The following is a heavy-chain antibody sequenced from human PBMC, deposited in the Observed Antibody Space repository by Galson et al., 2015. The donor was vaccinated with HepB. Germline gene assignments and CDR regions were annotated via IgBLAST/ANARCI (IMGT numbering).Heavy chain of an antibody. CDR1: GFTVSTNY. Sequence: SLRLSCAASGFTVSTNYMSWVRQAPGKGLEWVALIWYDGTNEDYGDSVKGRFTISRDNSKNTLYLQMNSLRAEDTAVYYCAREGSYSYDDAYYFDYWGQGTLVTVSS. CDR3: AREGSYSYDDAYYFDY. J-gene: IGHJ4*02. CDR2: IWYDGTNE. V-gene: IGHV3-33*08. D-gene: IGHD3-16*01.